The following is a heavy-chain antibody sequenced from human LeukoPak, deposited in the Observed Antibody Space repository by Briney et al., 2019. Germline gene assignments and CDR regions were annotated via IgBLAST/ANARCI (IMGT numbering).Heavy chain of an antibody. J-gene: IGHJ3*02. CDR1: GGSISSYY. CDR2: IYYSGST. V-gene: IGHV4-59*08. CDR3: ARQNGDAFDI. Sequence: SETLSLTCTVSGGSISSYYWSWIRQPPGKGLEWIGYIYYSGSTNYNPSLKSRVTISVDTSKNQFSLKLSSVTAADTAVYYCARQNGDAFDIWGQGTMVTVSS.